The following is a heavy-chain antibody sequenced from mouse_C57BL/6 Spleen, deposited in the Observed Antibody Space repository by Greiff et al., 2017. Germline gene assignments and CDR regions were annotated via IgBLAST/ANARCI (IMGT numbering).Heavy chain of an antibody. Sequence: EVKLVESGGGLVQPGGSMKLSCVASGFTFSNYWMNWVRQSPEKGLEWVAQIRLKSDNYATHYAESVKGRFTISRDDSKSSVYLQMNNLRAEDTGIYYCTGRYYGLYYFDYWGQGTTLTVSS. J-gene: IGHJ2*01. D-gene: IGHD1-2*01. CDR3: TGRYYGLYYFDY. V-gene: IGHV6-3*01. CDR1: GFTFSNYW. CDR2: IRLKSDNYAT.